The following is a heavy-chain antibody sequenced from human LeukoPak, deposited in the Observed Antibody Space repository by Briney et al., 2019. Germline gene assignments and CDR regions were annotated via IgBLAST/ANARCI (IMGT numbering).Heavy chain of an antibody. D-gene: IGHD3-22*01. CDR1: GFTVSNNY. V-gene: IGHV3-53*01. CDR3: ARCYYYDSSGYYQPVDY. J-gene: IGHJ4*02. CDR2: IYSGGST. Sequence: PGGSLRLSCAASGFTVSNNYMTWVRQAPGKGLEWVSVIYSGGSTYYADSVKGRITISRDNFKNTLYVQINSLSAEDTAVYYCARCYYYDSSGYYQPVDYWGQGTLVTVSS.